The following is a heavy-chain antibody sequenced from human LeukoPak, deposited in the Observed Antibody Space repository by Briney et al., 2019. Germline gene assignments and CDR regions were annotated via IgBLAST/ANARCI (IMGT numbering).Heavy chain of an antibody. V-gene: IGHV4-34*01. Sequence: IPSETLSLTCAVYGGSFSGYYWSWIRQPPGKGLEWIGEINHSGSTNYNPSLKSRVTISVDTSKNQFSLKLSSVTAADTAVYYCASHVRGGGWFDPWGQGTLVTVSS. CDR2: INHSGST. J-gene: IGHJ5*02. CDR3: ASHVRGGGWFDP. D-gene: IGHD4-23*01. CDR1: GGSFSGYY.